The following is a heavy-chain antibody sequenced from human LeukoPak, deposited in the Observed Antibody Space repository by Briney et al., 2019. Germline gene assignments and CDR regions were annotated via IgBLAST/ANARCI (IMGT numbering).Heavy chain of an antibody. J-gene: IGHJ4*02. CDR3: ARRSISSSWPNYFDY. D-gene: IGHD6-13*01. Sequence: PGGSLRLSCAASGFTFDDYGMSWVRQAPGKGLEWVSGINWNGGSTGYADSVKGRFTISRDNAKNSLYLQMNSLRAEDTALYYCARRSISSSWPNYFDYWGQGTLVTVSS. CDR2: INWNGGST. CDR1: GFTFDDYG. V-gene: IGHV3-20*04.